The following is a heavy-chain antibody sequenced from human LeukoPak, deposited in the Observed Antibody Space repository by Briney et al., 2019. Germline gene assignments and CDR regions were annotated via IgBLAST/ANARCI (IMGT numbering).Heavy chain of an antibody. J-gene: IGHJ4*02. CDR2: ISHSGST. CDR3: ARALHGGSYFLDY. CDR1: GGSFSGYF. V-gene: IGHV4-34*01. D-gene: IGHD1-26*01. Sequence: SETLSLTCAVYGGSFSGYFWSYIRQPPGKGLEWLGEISHSGSTNYSPSLKSRVTISVNTSKNQFSLKLSSVTAADTAVYYCARALHGGSYFLDYWGQGSLVTVSS.